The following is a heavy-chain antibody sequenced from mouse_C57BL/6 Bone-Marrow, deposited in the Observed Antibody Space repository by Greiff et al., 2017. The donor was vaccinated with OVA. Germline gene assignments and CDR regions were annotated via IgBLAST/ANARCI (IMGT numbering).Heavy chain of an antibody. CDR3: ARRIVTTDYYAMGY. V-gene: IGHV1-54*01. CDR2: INPGSGGT. CDR1: GYAFTNYL. D-gene: IGHD2-5*01. Sequence: QVQLQQSGAELVRPGTSVKVSCKASGYAFTNYLIEWVKQRPGQGLEWIGVINPGSGGTNYNEKFKGKATLTADKSSSTAYMQLSSLTSEDSAVYFCARRIVTTDYYAMGYWGQGTSVTVSS. J-gene: IGHJ4*01.